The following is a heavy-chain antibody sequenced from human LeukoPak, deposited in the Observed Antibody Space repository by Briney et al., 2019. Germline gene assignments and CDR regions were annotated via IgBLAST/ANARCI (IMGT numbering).Heavy chain of an antibody. Sequence: ASVKVSCKASGYTFTSYGISWVRQAPGQGLEWMGWIGAYNSNTNYAQKLQGRVTMTTDTSTSTAYMELRSLRSDDTAVYYCARDIPHYYGMDVWGQGTTVTVSS. CDR1: GYTFTSYG. CDR3: ARDIPHYYGMDV. J-gene: IGHJ6*02. CDR2: IGAYNSNT. V-gene: IGHV1-18*01. D-gene: IGHD2-2*02.